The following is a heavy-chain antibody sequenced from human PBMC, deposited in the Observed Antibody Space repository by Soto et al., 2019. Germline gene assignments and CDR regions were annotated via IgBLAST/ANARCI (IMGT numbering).Heavy chain of an antibody. J-gene: IGHJ5*02. CDR1: GGSISSGGYY. CDR2: IYYSGST. CDR3: ARESLQADIQGNWFDP. D-gene: IGHD2-2*02. Sequence: LSLTCTVSGGSISSGGYYWSWIRQHPGKGLEWIGYIYYSGSTYYNPSLKSRVTISVDTSKNQFSLKLSSVTAADTAVYYCARESLQADIQGNWFDPWGQGTLVTVSS. V-gene: IGHV4-31*03.